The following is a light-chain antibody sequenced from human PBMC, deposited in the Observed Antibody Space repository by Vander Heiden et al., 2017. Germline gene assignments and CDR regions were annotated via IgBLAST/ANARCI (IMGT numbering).Light chain of an antibody. CDR2: GAS. CDR3: QQYNNLLS. Sequence: DIQMTQSPSSLSASVGDRVTITCQATHDISTYLNWYQQKPGKAPKLLIYGASNLQKGVPPRFSGSGSGTDFSFTISRLQPEDIATYYCQQYNNLLSFGGGTKVEIK. V-gene: IGKV1-33*01. J-gene: IGKJ4*01. CDR1: HDISTY.